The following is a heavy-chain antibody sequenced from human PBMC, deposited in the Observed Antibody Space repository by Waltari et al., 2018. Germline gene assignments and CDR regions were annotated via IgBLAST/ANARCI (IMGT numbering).Heavy chain of an antibody. Sequence: QVQLQESGPGLVQPSETLSLTCPVPGCSISSYYWSWIRQPPGKGLEWIGYIYYSGSTNYNPSLKSRVTISVDTSKNQFSLKLSSVTAADTAVYYCASSWGYSYFDYWGQGTLVTVSS. V-gene: IGHV4-59*01. CDR3: ASSWGYSYFDY. CDR2: IYYSGST. D-gene: IGHD5-18*01. CDR1: GCSISSYY. J-gene: IGHJ4*02.